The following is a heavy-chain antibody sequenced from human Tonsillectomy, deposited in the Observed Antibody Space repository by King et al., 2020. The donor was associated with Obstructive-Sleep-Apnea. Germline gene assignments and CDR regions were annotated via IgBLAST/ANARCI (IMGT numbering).Heavy chain of an antibody. D-gene: IGHD3-10*01. CDR1: GFTFSSYA. Sequence: VQLVESGGGLVQPGGSLRLSCAASGFTFSSYAMSWVRQAPGKGLEWVSAISGSGGSTYYADSVKGRFTISRDNSKNTLYLQMNSLRAEDTAVYYCAKGTRRINPMVRGKDWGFDPWGQGTLVTVSS. CDR2: ISGSGGST. CDR3: AKGTRRINPMVRGKDWGFDP. J-gene: IGHJ5*02. V-gene: IGHV3-23*04.